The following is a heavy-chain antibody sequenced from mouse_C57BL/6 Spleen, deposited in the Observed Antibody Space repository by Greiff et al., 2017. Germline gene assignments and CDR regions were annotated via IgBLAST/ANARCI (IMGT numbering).Heavy chain of an antibody. D-gene: IGHD2-3*01. CDR2: IDPANGNT. Sequence: VQLQQSVAELVRPGASVKLSCTASGFNIKNTYMHWVKQRPEQGLEWIGRIDPANGNTKYAPKFQGKATITADTSSNTAYLQLSSLSSEDTAIYYCARGIYYGYYSYAMYYWGQGTSVTVSS. J-gene: IGHJ4*01. V-gene: IGHV14-3*01. CDR1: GFNIKNTY. CDR3: ARGIYYGYYSYAMYY.